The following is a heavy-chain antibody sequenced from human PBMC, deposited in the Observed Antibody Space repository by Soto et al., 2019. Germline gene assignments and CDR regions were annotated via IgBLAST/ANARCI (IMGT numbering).Heavy chain of an antibody. D-gene: IGHD4-17*01. CDR3: ARDGEDYGGNFDY. CDR2: IIPIFGTA. V-gene: IGHV1-69*06. J-gene: IGHJ4*02. CDR1: GGTFSSYA. Sequence: SVKVSCKASGGTFSSYAISWVRQAPGQGLEWMGGIIPIFGTANYAQKFQGRVTITADKSTSTAYMELSSLRSEDTAVYYCARDGEDYGGNFDYWGQGTLVTVSS.